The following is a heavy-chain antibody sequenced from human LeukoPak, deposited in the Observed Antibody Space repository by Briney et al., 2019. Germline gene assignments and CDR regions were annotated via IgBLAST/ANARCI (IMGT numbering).Heavy chain of an antibody. J-gene: IGHJ4*02. Sequence: SETLSLTCTVSGVSIRSNYWSWVRRPPGKGLEWIANINYSGATYYNPSPRSRVTISIDTSKSQFSLKLTSVTVADTAVYYCARGGHIAIPPYGFDYWGQGALVNVSS. CDR2: INYSGAT. V-gene: IGHV4-59*01. D-gene: IGHD4-17*01. CDR3: ARGGHIAIPPYGFDY. CDR1: GVSIRSNY.